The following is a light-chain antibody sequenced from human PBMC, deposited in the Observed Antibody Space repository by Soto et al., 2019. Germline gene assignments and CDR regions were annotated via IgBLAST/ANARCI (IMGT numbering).Light chain of an antibody. CDR1: QSISSY. CDR2: AAS. CDR3: QQSYSTPLT. Sequence: DIQMTQSPSSLSASVGDRVTITCRASQSISSYLNWYQQKPGKAPKLLIYAASSLQSGVPSRFSVSGSGTDFTLTISSLQPEEVATYHCQQSYSTPLTVGGGTKMEIK. J-gene: IGKJ4*01. V-gene: IGKV1-39*01.